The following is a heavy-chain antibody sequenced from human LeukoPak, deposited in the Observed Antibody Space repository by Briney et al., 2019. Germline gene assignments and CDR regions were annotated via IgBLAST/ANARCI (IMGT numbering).Heavy chain of an antibody. J-gene: IGHJ4*02. CDR1: GGSLSSYY. CDR2: SAYGAST. Sequence: SETLSLTCTVSGGSLSSYYWPWIRQPPGKGLEWIGYSAYGASTNYNPSLKSRVTVSVDTSNNQFSLKLSSVTAADTAVYYCVGGYNFDYWGQGTLVTVSS. CDR3: VGGYNFDY. V-gene: IGHV4-59*08. D-gene: IGHD5-18*01.